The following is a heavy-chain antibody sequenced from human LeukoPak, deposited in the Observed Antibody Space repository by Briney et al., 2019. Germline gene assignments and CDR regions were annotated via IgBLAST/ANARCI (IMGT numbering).Heavy chain of an antibody. J-gene: IGHJ3*02. CDR1: GGSISSYY. V-gene: IGHV4-59*01. D-gene: IGHD3-10*01. Sequence: SETLSLTCTVSGGSISSYYWSWIRQPPGKGLEWIGYIYYSGSTNYNPSLKSRVTISVDTSKNQFSLKPSSVTAADTAVYYCARDPGLDAFDIWGQGTMVTVSS. CDR2: IYYSGST. CDR3: ARDPGLDAFDI.